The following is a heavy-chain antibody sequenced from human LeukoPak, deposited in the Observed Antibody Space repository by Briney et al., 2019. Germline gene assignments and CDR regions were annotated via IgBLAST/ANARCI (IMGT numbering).Heavy chain of an antibody. V-gene: IGHV1-8*02. Sequence: ASVKVSCKASGYTFTSYGISWVRQAPGQGLEWMGWMNPNSGNTGYAQKFQGRVTMTRNTSISTAYMELSSLRSEDTAVYYCARSDDYRFYFDYWGQGTLVTVSS. CDR3: ARSDDYRFYFDY. D-gene: IGHD4-11*01. CDR1: GYTFTSYG. J-gene: IGHJ4*02. CDR2: MNPNSGNT.